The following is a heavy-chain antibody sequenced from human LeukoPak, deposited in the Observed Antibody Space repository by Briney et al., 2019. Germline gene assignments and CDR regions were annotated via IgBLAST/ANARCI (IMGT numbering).Heavy chain of an antibody. CDR2: VFYSGST. CDR1: DASINGHY. CDR3: AREIAAAFAI. V-gene: IGHV4-59*11. D-gene: IGHD2-2*01. J-gene: IGHJ4*02. Sequence: PSETLSLTCTVSDASINGHYWSWIRQSPGKGLEWIGYVFYSGSTNYNPSFTSRVTISLDTSKNQVSLRLISVTAADTAVYYCAREIAAAFAIWGRGTLVTVYS.